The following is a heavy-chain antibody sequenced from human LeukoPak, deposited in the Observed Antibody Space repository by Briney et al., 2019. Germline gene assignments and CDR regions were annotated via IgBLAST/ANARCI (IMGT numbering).Heavy chain of an antibody. CDR3: AKDIVGGGDDY. D-gene: IGHD2-21*02. J-gene: IGHJ4*02. V-gene: IGHV3-7*01. CDR2: YRKTEKKE. Sequence: GGSLRLSCAASGFTFTKFWMSWVRQAPGKGLEWWPTYRKTEKKENYVDSVKGRFTISRDNAKNSVYLQMNSLRVEDTAVYYCAKDIVGGGDDYWGQGTLVTVSS. CDR1: GFTFTKFW.